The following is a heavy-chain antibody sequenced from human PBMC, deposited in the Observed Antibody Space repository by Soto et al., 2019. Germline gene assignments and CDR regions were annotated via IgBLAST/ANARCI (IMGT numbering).Heavy chain of an antibody. CDR1: GYTFTGYY. CDR2: INPNSGGT. Sequence: ASVKVSCKASGYTFTGYYMHWVRQAPGQGLEWMGWINPNSGGTNYAQKFQGWVTMTRDTSISTAYMELSRLRSDDTAVYYCATTDLAYCGGDCYWRYFQQWGQGTLVTVSS. CDR3: ATTDLAYCGGDCYWRYFQQ. D-gene: IGHD2-21*01. V-gene: IGHV1-2*04. J-gene: IGHJ1*01.